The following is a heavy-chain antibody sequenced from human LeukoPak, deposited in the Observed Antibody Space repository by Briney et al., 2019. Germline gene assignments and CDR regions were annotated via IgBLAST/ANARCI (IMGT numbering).Heavy chain of an antibody. CDR1: GFTFSSYS. CDR3: ARGRYYGSGTEDFDY. Sequence: GGSLRLSCAASGFTFSSYSMNWVRQAPGKGLEWVSYISSSSSTIYYADSVKGRFTISRDNAKNSLYLQMNSLRAEDTAVYYCARGRYYGSGTEDFDYWGQGTLVTVSS. CDR2: ISSSSSTI. V-gene: IGHV3-48*04. J-gene: IGHJ4*02. D-gene: IGHD3-10*01.